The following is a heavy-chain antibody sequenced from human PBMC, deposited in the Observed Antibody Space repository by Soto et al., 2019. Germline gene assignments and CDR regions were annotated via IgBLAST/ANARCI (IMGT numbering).Heavy chain of an antibody. J-gene: IGHJ4*02. CDR3: ARDLFFGEDHDNLDC. V-gene: IGHV3-30-3*01. CDR2: ISYDGSNK. Sequence: QVQLVESGGGVVQPGRSLRLSCAASGFTFSSYAMHWVRQAPGNGLEWVAVISYDGSNKYYAESVKGRFTISRDNSKNTLYLPMNSLRAEDTDVYYCARDLFFGEDHDNLDCWGEGTLVTVSS. D-gene: IGHD3-10*01. CDR1: GFTFSSYA.